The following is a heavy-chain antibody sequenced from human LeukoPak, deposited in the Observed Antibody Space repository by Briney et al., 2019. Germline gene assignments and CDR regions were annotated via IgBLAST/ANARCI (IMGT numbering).Heavy chain of an antibody. D-gene: IGHD3-9*01. CDR3: TTAYYDILTGYPVYYYYYMDV. Sequence: GGSLRLSCAASGFTFSNAWMSWVRQAPGKGREWVGRIKSKTDGGTTDYAAPVKGRFTISRDDSKNTLYLQMNSLKTEDTAVYYCTTAYYDILTGYPVYYYYYMDVWGKGTTVTVSS. CDR2: IKSKTDGGTT. CDR1: GFTFSNAW. V-gene: IGHV3-15*01. J-gene: IGHJ6*03.